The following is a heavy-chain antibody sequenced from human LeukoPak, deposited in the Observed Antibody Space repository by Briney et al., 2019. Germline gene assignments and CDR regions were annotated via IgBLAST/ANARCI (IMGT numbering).Heavy chain of an antibody. CDR3: ARDGSSWPLDY. Sequence: GGSLRLSCAASGFTFSSYWMSWVRQAPGKGLEWVANIKQDGSEKYYVDSVKGRFTIPRDNAKNSLYLQMNSLRAEDTAVYYCARDGSSWPLDYWGQGTLVTVSS. CDR2: IKQDGSEK. V-gene: IGHV3-7*01. J-gene: IGHJ4*02. D-gene: IGHD6-13*01. CDR1: GFTFSSYW.